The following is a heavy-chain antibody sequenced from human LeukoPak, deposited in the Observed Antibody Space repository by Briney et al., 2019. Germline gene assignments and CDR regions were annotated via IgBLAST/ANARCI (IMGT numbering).Heavy chain of an antibody. J-gene: IGHJ4*02. Sequence: PGGSLRLSCAASGFTFSSYAMHWVRQAPGKGLEWVAVISYDGSNKYYADSVKGRFTISRDNSKNTLYLQMNSPRAEDTAVYYCARDSSIAAAGTGGLDYWGQGTLVTVSS. V-gene: IGHV3-30*04. D-gene: IGHD6-13*01. CDR1: GFTFSSYA. CDR2: ISYDGSNK. CDR3: ARDSSIAAAGTGGLDY.